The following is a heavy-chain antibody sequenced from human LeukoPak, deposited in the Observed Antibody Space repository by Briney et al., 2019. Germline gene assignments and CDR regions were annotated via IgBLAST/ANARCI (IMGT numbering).Heavy chain of an antibody. V-gene: IGHV3-48*01. CDR2: ISSSSSTI. CDR3: ARDESKGAVAVFDY. CDR1: GFTFSSYS. J-gene: IGHJ4*02. D-gene: IGHD6-19*01. Sequence: GGSLRLSCAASGFTFSSYSTNWVRQAPGKGLEWVSYISSSSSTIYYADSVKGRFTISRDNAKNSLYLQMNSLRAEDTAVYYCARDESKGAVAVFDYWGQGTLVTVSS.